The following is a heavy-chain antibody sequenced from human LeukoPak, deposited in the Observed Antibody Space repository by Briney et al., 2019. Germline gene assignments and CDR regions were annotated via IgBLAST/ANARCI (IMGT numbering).Heavy chain of an antibody. CDR3: AKRSAAAGKRGAFDI. CDR2: ISGSGGST. CDR1: GFTFSSYG. V-gene: IGHV3-23*01. J-gene: IGHJ3*02. Sequence: PGGSLRLSCAASGFTFSSYGMSWVRQAPGKGLEWVSAISGSGGSTYYADSVKGRFTISRDNSKNTLYLQMNSLRAEDTAVYYCAKRSAAAGKRGAFDIWGQGTMVTVSS. D-gene: IGHD6-13*01.